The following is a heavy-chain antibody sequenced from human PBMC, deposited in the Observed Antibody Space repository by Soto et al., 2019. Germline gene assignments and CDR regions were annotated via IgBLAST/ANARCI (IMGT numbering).Heavy chain of an antibody. J-gene: IGHJ5*02. D-gene: IGHD3-3*01. V-gene: IGHV4-59*01. Sequence: SETLSLTCTVSGGSIRSYYWSWIRQPPGKGLEWIGYIYYSGSTNYNPSLKSRVTISVDTSKNQFSLKLTSVTAADTAMYYCATEGGVRSPFDPWGQGTLVTVS. CDR3: ATEGGVRSPFDP. CDR2: IYYSGST. CDR1: GGSIRSYY.